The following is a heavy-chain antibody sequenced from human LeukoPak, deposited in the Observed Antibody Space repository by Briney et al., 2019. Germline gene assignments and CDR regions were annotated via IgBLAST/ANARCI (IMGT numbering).Heavy chain of an antibody. CDR2: IWYDGSIK. Sequence: PGGSLRLSCAASGFTFSRYGMHWVRQAPGKGLEWVAVIWYDGSIKYYADSVKGRFTISKDNSKSTLYLQMNSLRAEDTAVYYCAKADEMNMDYWGQGTLVTVSS. CDR1: GFTFSRYG. D-gene: IGHD2/OR15-2a*01. CDR3: AKADEMNMDY. V-gene: IGHV3-33*06. J-gene: IGHJ4*02.